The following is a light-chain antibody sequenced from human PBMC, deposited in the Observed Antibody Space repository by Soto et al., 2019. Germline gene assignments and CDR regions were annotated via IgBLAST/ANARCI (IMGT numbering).Light chain of an antibody. CDR1: QSLLHSNGYNY. J-gene: IGKJ1*01. CDR3: MKPLHSCT. V-gene: IGKV2-28*01. Sequence: DIVMTQSPLSLPVTPGEPASISCRSSQSLLHSNGYNYLDWYLQKPGQSPQLLIYLGYNRASGVHDRLSGSESGTDFTLNISRVEDEDVGVYCCMKPLHSCTFGQRTNVETK. CDR2: LGY.